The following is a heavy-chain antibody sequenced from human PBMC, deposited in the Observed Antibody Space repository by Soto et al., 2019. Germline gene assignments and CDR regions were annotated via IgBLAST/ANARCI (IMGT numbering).Heavy chain of an antibody. D-gene: IGHD1-1*01. CDR2: INPNSGGT. CDR3: AVVGYNGKDDSCCMDV. J-gene: IGHJ6*02. V-gene: IGHV1-2*04. CDR1: GYTFTGHY. Sequence: ASVKVSCKAPGYTFTGHYMHWVRQAPGQGIEWMGWINPNSGGTNYAQQFQGWVTMTRDTSISTAYMALSRLRSDDTAVYYCAVVGYNGKDDSCCMDVCGQETTVTVS.